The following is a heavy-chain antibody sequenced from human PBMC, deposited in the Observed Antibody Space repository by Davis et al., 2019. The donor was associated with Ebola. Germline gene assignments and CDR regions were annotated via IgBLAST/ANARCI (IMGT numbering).Heavy chain of an antibody. CDR3: AKQESLYGSSDY. D-gene: IGHD3-22*01. J-gene: IGHJ4*02. V-gene: IGHV5-51*01. CDR1: GYTFPTYY. Sequence: GESLKISCKASGYTFPTYYIGWVRQLPGKGLEWMGIIYPGDSDTRYSPSFEGQVTISVDRSISTAYLQWSSLKASDTAMYYCAKQESLYGSSDYWGQGTLVTVSS. CDR2: IYPGDSDT.